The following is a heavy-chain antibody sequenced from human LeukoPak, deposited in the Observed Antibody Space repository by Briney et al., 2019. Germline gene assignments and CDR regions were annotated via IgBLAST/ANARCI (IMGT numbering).Heavy chain of an antibody. CDR3: AAADCSSTSCQPTEDY. D-gene: IGHD2-2*01. Sequence: SVKVSCKASGFTFTSSAVQWVRQACGQRLEWIGWIVVGSGNTNYAQKFQERVTITRDMSTSTAYMELSSLRSEDTAVYYCAAADCSSTSCQPTEDYWGQGTLVTVSS. J-gene: IGHJ4*02. CDR1: GFTFTSSA. V-gene: IGHV1-58*01. CDR2: IVVGSGNT.